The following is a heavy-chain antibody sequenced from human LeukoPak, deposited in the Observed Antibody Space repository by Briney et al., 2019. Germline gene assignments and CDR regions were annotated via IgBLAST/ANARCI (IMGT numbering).Heavy chain of an antibody. CDR1: GYTFSSYA. V-gene: IGHV7-4-1*02. J-gene: IGHJ6*03. CDR3: ARPTYSSSSWLSYYYYYYMDV. D-gene: IGHD6-13*01. Sequence: ASLKVSCKASGYTFSSYAMNWVRQAPGQGLEWMGWINTNTGNPTYAQGFTGRFVFSLDTSVSTAYLQISSLKGEDTAVYYCARPTYSSSSWLSYYYYYYMDVWGKGTTVTVSS. CDR2: INTNTGNP.